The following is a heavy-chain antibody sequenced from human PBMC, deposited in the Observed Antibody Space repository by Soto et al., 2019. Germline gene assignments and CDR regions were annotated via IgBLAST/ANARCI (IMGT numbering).Heavy chain of an antibody. J-gene: IGHJ6*02. CDR1: GYTFTSYG. CDR3: ARSQKSPYGLDV. V-gene: IGHV1-18*01. CDR2: ISAYNGNT. Sequence: GASVKVSCKASGYTFTSYGISWVRQAPGQGLEWMGWISAYNGNTNYAQKFQGRVTMTTDTAASTAYMELSSLRSDDTAVYYCARSQKSPYGLDVWGQGTTVTVSS.